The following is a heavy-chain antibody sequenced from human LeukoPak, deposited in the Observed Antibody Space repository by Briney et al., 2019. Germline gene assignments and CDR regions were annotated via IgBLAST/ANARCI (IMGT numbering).Heavy chain of an antibody. D-gene: IGHD3-10*01. V-gene: IGHV3-23*01. CDR1: GFTFSNYA. J-gene: IGHJ4*02. CDR3: ASSYGSGSYPVDY. Sequence: GGSLRLSCAASGFTFSNYAMSWVRQAPGRGPEWVSAISSSGDRTYYADSVKGRFTISRDNSKNTLYLQMNSLRAEDTAVYYCASSYGSGSYPVDYWGQGTLVTVSS. CDR2: ISSSGDRT.